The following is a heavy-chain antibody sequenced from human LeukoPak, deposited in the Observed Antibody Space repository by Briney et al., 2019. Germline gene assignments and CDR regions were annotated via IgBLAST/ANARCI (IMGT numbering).Heavy chain of an antibody. J-gene: IGHJ4*02. CDR3: AINGYSSSWYRGANYYFDY. CDR2: TSAYNGNT. D-gene: IGHD6-13*01. CDR1: GYTFTSYG. V-gene: IGHV1-18*01. Sequence: ASVKVSCKASGYTFTSYGISWVRQAPGQGLEWMGWTSAYNGNTNYAQKLQGRVTMTTDTSTSTAYMELRSLRSDDTAVYYCAINGYSSSWYRGANYYFDYWGQGTLVTVSS.